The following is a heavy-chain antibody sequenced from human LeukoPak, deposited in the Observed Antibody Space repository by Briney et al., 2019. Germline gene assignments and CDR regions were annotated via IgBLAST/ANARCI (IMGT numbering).Heavy chain of an antibody. CDR1: GFTFSSYW. Sequence: SGGSLRLSCAASGFTFSSYWMSWVRQAPGKGLEWVANIKQDGSEKYYVDSVKGRFTISRDNAKNSLYLQMNSLRAEDTAVYYCAARYSSSWYLGFDYWGQGTLVTVSS. CDR2: IKQDGSEK. V-gene: IGHV3-7*01. J-gene: IGHJ4*02. CDR3: AARYSSSWYLGFDY. D-gene: IGHD6-13*01.